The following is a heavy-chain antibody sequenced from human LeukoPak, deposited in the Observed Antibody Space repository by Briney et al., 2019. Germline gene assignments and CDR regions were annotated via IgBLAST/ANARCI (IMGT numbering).Heavy chain of an antibody. J-gene: IGHJ4*02. Sequence: SETLSLTCTVSGGSISSYYWSWIRQPPGKGLEWIGYIYYSGSTNYNPSLKSRVTISVDTSKNQFSLKLSSVTAADTAVYYCARDITGHLDYWGQGTLVTVSS. CDR2: IYYSGST. CDR3: ARDITGHLDY. V-gene: IGHV4-59*01. D-gene: IGHD1-14*01. CDR1: GGSISSYY.